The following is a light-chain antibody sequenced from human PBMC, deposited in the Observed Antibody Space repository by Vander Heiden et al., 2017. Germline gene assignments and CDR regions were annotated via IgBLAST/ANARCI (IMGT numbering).Light chain of an antibody. J-gene: IGLJ1*01. V-gene: IGLV2-8*01. CDR2: EVS. Sequence: QSALTQPPSTSGSPGQSVTISCPGTSSDVGRYNYVSWFQQHPGKAPKLMISEVSKRPSGVPDRFSGSKSGNTASLTVSGLQAEDEADYYCSSYADNSNFVFGTGTKVTVL. CDR1: SSDVGRYNY. CDR3: SSYADNSNFV.